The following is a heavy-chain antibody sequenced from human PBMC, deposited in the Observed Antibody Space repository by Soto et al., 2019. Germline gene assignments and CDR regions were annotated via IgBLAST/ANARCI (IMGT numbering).Heavy chain of an antibody. J-gene: IGHJ4*02. CDR1: GDSISSYY. CDR3: ARDDSSGYQSFDY. V-gene: IGHV4-59*12. D-gene: IGHD3-22*01. CDR2: IYYSGST. Sequence: PSETLALTCTVSGDSISSYYWYWIRQSPGKGLEWIGYIYYSGSTNYNPSLKSRVTISVDTSKNQFSLKLSSVTAADTAVFYCARDDSSGYQSFDYWGQGTLVTVSS.